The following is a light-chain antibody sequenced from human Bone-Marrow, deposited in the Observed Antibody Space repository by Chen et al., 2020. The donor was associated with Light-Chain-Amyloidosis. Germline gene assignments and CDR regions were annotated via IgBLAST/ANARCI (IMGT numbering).Light chain of an antibody. V-gene: IGKV1-39*01. CDR2: ATS. CDR1: QTVDSY. Sequence: DIQMTQSPSSLSASVGDRVTITCRASQTVDSYLTWFQQKPGKAPKLLIYATSHVPNGVPSRFIGRGYGAYFTFTISLLQPENFATYICQQTYSTPTTFGPGTKVDI. J-gene: IGKJ3*01. CDR3: QQTYSTPTT.